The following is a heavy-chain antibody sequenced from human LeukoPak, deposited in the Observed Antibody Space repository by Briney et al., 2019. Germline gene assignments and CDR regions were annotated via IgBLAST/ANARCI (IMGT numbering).Heavy chain of an antibody. J-gene: IGHJ4*02. V-gene: IGHV3-7*01. CDR3: ARFESSILDY. CDR1: GFSFSSYG. Sequence: GGSLRLSCAASGFSFSSYGMHWVRQAPGKGLEWVANIKQDGSEKYYVDSVKGRFTISRDNAKNSLYLQMNSLRAEDTAVYYCARFESSILDYWGQGTLVTVSS. CDR2: IKQDGSEK. D-gene: IGHD2-21*01.